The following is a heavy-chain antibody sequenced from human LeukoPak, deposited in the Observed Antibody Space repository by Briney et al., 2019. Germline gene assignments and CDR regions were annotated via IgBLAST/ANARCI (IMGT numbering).Heavy chain of an antibody. CDR1: GGSFSGYY. D-gene: IGHD2-15*01. J-gene: IGHJ5*02. Sequence: SETLSLTCAVYGGSFSGYYWSWIRQPPGKGLERIGEINHSGSTNYNPSLKSRVTISVDTSKNQFSLKLSSVTAADTAVYYCAGGPRLNIVVVVAARFDPWGQGTLVTVSS. CDR2: INHSGST. CDR3: AGGPRLNIVVVVAARFDP. V-gene: IGHV4-34*01.